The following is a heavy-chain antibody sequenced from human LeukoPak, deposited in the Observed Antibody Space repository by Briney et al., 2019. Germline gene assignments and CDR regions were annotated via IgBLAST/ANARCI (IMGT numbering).Heavy chain of an antibody. V-gene: IGHV3-21*01. CDR3: AREDQGIVVVPAAPSAMDV. CDR2: ISSSSSYI. J-gene: IGHJ6*03. CDR1: GFTFSSYS. D-gene: IGHD2-2*01. Sequence: PGGSLRLSCAASGFTFSSYSMNWVRQAPGRGLEWVSSISSSSSYIYYADSVKGRFTISRDNAKNSLYLQMNSLRAEDTDVYYCAREDQGIVVVPAAPSAMDVWGKGTTVTVSS.